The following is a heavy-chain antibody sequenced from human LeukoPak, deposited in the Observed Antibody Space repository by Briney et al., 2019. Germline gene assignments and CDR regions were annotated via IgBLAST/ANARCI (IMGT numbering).Heavy chain of an antibody. J-gene: IGHJ4*02. Sequence: PSETLSPPSAFHGGSFSGYSWSGIPRPPGKGLEWIGEINHSGSTNYNPSLKSRVTISVDTSKNQFSLKLSSVTAADTAVYYCARGWRIAARNFDYWGQGTLVTVSS. CDR3: ARGWRIAARNFDY. V-gene: IGHV4-34*01. CDR1: GGSFSGYS. CDR2: INHSGST. D-gene: IGHD6-6*01.